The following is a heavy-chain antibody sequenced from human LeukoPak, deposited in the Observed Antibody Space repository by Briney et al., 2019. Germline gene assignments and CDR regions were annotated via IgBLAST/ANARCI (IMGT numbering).Heavy chain of an antibody. CDR1: GFTFSSYA. D-gene: IGHD2-2*01. J-gene: IGHJ4*02. CDR3: AKDGVLDIVVVPAPLDY. V-gene: IGHV3-23*01. CDR2: ISGSGGST. Sequence: GSLRLSCAASGFTFSSYAMSWVRQAPGKGLEWVSAISGSGGSTYYADSVKGRFTISRDNSKNTLYLQMNSLRAEDTAVYYCAKDGVLDIVVVPAPLDYWGQGTLVTVSS.